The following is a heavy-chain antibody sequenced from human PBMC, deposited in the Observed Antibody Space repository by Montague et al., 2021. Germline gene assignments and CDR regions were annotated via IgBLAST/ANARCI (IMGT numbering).Heavy chain of an antibody. Sequence: SETLSLTCSVSGASISDYYWSWIRQPPGKGLEWIGYIYYSRRTNYNPSLKSRVTISVDTSKNQFSLKLSSVTAADMAFYYCAVTNPYYYYGMDVWGRGTTVTVSS. J-gene: IGHJ6*02. CDR1: GASISDYY. CDR3: AVTNPYYYYGMDV. V-gene: IGHV4-59*01. CDR2: IYYSRRT. D-gene: IGHD1-14*01.